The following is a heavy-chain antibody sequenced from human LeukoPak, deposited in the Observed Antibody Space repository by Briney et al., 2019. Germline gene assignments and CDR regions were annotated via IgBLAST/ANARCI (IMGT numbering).Heavy chain of an antibody. CDR1: GGSISSYY. V-gene: IGHV4-59*01. D-gene: IGHD3-22*01. J-gene: IGHJ2*01. CDR3: ARVDYYDSSGSRSYYFDL. Sequence: PSETLSLTCTVSGGSISSYYWSWIRQPPGKVLEWIGYIYYSGSPNSNPSLKSRVTMSVDTSKNQFSLKLSSVTAADTAVYYCARVDYYDSSGSRSYYFDLWGRGTLVTVSS. CDR2: IYYSGSP.